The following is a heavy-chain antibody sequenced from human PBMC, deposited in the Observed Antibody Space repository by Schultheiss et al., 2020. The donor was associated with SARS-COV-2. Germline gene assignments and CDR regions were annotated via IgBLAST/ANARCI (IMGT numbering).Heavy chain of an antibody. D-gene: IGHD3-16*01. Sequence: GGSLRLSCAASGFTFSSYGMHWVRQAPGKGLEWVSAISGSGGSTYYADSVKGRFTISRDNAKNSLYLQMNSLRAEDTAVYYCARDGGTRYFDLWGRGTLVTVSS. CDR3: ARDGGTRYFDL. V-gene: IGHV3-23*01. CDR2: ISGSGGST. CDR1: GFTFSSYG. J-gene: IGHJ2*01.